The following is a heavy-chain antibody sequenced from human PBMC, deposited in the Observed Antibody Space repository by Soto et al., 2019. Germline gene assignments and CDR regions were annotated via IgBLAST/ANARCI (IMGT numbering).Heavy chain of an antibody. D-gene: IGHD7-27*01. J-gene: IGHJ4*02. Sequence: LRLSCAASGFTFSTYAMSWVRQAPGKGLEWVSGITGDGVRTFYADSVKGRFTISRDQSNNMVYLEMNSLRAEDTAVYYCAKESGFTGEVDYWSQGTLVTGSS. V-gene: IGHV3-23*01. CDR1: GFTFSTYA. CDR2: ITGDGVRT. CDR3: AKESGFTGEVDY.